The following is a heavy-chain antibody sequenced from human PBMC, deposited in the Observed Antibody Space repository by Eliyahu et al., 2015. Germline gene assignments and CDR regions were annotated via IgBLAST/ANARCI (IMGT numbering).Heavy chain of an antibody. V-gene: IGHV3-74*01. D-gene: IGHD2-15*01. CDR3: ARGYCSGNNCAKPFDY. CDR2: IESDGSST. Sequence: EVQLVESGGGLVQPGGSLRLSCAASGFXFXNYWMHWVRQAPGKGRXWVSRIESDGSSTSYADSVKGRFTISRDNAKTTLYLQMSSLRAEDTAVYYCARGYCSGNNCAKPFDYWGQGTLVTVSS. J-gene: IGHJ4*02. CDR1: GFXFXNYW.